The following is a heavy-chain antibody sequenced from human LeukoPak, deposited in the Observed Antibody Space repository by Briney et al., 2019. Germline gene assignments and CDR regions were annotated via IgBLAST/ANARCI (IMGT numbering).Heavy chain of an antibody. V-gene: IGHV4-59*01. J-gene: IGHJ4*02. D-gene: IGHD3-3*01. CDR2: VQYTGST. Sequence: SETLSLTCSVSGVSISSYSWSWLRQAPGKGLEWIASVQYTGSTTYNPSHRSRLTISVDTSKSQFSLQLSSVTTADTAVYYCARVERNWSGYYAKVYYFDYWGQGTLVTVSS. CDR1: GVSISSYS. CDR3: ARVERNWSGYYAKVYYFDY.